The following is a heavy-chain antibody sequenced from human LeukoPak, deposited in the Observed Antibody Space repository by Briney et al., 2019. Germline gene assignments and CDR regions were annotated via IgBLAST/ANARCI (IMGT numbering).Heavy chain of an antibody. CDR2: VSYSGTT. CDR1: GGSFNRYY. D-gene: IGHD3-9*01. J-gene: IGHJ4*02. CDR3: ARHPSADPAYFFDY. V-gene: IGHV4-59*08. Sequence: SETLSLTCTVSGGSFNRYYWSWIRQPPGKGLEWIGFVSYSGTTDYNPSLKSRVTISKDTSKSQLSPKLTSVTAADTAVYYCARHPSADPAYFFDYWGQGTLVTVSS.